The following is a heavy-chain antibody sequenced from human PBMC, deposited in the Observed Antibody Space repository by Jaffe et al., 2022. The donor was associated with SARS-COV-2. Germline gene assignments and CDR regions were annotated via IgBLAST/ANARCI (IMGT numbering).Heavy chain of an antibody. J-gene: IGHJ4*02. CDR2: IKQDGSDK. CDR3: ARDSSQGSGWFFDY. Sequence: EAQLVESGGGLVQPGGSLRLSCAASGFTFRSYWMSWVRQVPGKGLEWVADIKQDGSDKYYVDSVRGRFTILRDNAKNSLYLQMNSLRAEDTAIYYCARDSSQGSGWFFDYWGQGTLVTVSS. CDR1: GFTFRSYW. V-gene: IGHV3-7*01. D-gene: IGHD6-19*01.